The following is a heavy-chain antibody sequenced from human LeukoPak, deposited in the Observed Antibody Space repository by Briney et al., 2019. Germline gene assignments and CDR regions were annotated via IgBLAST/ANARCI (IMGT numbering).Heavy chain of an antibody. D-gene: IGHD5-18*01. CDR3: ARRRSFGLSCTMDV. CDR1: GGSISSSSYY. CDR2: VHYSGGT. J-gene: IGHJ6*03. Sequence: SETLSLTCTVSGGSISSSSYYWGWIRQPPGKGLLWIGSVHYSGGTNDNPSLRSRVSISVDTSKNRFSLKVTSLAAADTAVYYWARRRSFGLSCTMDVWGKGITVTVSS. V-gene: IGHV4-39*01.